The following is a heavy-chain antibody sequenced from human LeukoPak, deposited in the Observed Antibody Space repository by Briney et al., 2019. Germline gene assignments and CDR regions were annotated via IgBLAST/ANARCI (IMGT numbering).Heavy chain of an antibody. D-gene: IGHD4-23*01. CDR3: ARARLKTTVVIEPQDY. CDR2: TSHDGSNK. CDR1: GFTFSNSA. Sequence: GGSLRLSCAASGFTFSNSAMHWVRQSPGKGLEWVSVTSHDGSNKYYADSVKGRFTISRDNSKNTLYLQLNSLRAEDTAVYYCARARLKTTVVIEPQDYWGQGTLVTVSS. V-gene: IGHV3-30*03. J-gene: IGHJ4*02.